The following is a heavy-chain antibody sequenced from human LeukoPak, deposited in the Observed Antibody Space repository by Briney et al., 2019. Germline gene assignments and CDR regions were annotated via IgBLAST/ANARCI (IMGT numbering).Heavy chain of an antibody. Sequence: GASVKVSCKASGYTFTSYDINWVRQATGQGLEWMGWMNPNSGNTGYAQKFQGRVTITRNTSISTAYMELSSLRSEDTAVYYCARAGYCTNGVCYTWVDYWGQGTQVTVSS. V-gene: IGHV1-8*03. J-gene: IGHJ4*02. CDR2: MNPNSGNT. CDR1: GYTFTSYD. D-gene: IGHD2-8*01. CDR3: ARAGYCTNGVCYTWVDY.